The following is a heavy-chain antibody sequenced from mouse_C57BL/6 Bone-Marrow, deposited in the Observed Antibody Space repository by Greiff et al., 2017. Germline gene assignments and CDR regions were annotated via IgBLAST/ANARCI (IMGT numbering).Heavy chain of an antibody. J-gene: IGHJ3*01. Sequence: EVQLQQSGPELVKPGDSVKISCKASGYSFTGYFMNWVMQSHGKSLEWIGRINPYNGDTFYNQKFKGKATLTVDKSFSTAHMELRSLTSEDSAVYYCARGDGYYSWFAYWGQGTLVTVSA. CDR3: ARGDGYYSWFAY. D-gene: IGHD2-3*01. V-gene: IGHV1-20*01. CDR1: GYSFTGYF. CDR2: INPYNGDT.